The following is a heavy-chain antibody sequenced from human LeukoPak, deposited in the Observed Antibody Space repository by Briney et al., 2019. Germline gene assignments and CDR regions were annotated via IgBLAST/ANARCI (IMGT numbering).Heavy chain of an antibody. CDR1: GFAFSYAW. CDR3: TTASDYGAFDH. V-gene: IGHV3-15*01. Sequence: GGSPRLSCAASGFAFSYAWMNWVRQSPGRGLEWVGLLKSKNDGGTTDYAAPVNGRFTISRDDSKSTLFLHMNSLNVEDTAVYYCTTASDYGAFDHWGQGTLLTVSS. D-gene: IGHD4-17*01. J-gene: IGHJ4*02. CDR2: LKSKNDGGTT.